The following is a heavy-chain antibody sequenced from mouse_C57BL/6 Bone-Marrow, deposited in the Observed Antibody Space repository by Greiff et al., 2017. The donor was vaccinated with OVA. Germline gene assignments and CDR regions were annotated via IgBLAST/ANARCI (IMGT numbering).Heavy chain of an antibody. CDR1: GFTFSDFY. Sequence: EVKLVESGGGLVQSGRSLRLSCATSGFTFSDFYMEWVRQAPGKGLEWIAASRNKANDYTTEYSASGKGRFIVSRDTTQSILYLQMNALGAEDTAIYYCARDICDWYFDVWGTGTTVTVSS. CDR2: SRNKANDYTT. J-gene: IGHJ1*03. CDR3: ARDICDWYFDV. V-gene: IGHV7-1*01.